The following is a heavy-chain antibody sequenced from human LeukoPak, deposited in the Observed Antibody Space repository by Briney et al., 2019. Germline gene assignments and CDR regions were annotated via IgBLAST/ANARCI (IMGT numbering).Heavy chain of an antibody. CDR3: ARDEPERGIYFDI. V-gene: IGHV3-7*01. J-gene: IGHJ3*02. CDR1: AFTFSRSW. D-gene: IGHD3-3*02. CDR2: IKNDGSEK. Sequence: PGGSLRLSCVAPAFTFSRSWMSWVRQAPGKGLEWVATIKNDGSEKYYVGSVKGRFTISRDNAKNLLYLQMNSLSAEDTAVYYCARDEPERGIYFDIWGQGTLVTVSS.